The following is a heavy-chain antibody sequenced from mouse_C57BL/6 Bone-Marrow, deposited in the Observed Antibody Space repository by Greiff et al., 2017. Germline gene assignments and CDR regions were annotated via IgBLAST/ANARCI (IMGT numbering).Heavy chain of an antibody. V-gene: IGHV14-4*01. Sequence: EVKLQQSGAELVRPGASVKLSCTASGFNIKDDYMHWVKQRPEQGLGWIGWIDPENGDTEYASKFQGKATITADTSSNTADLQLSSLTSEDTAVYYCTTEGWYFDVWGTGTTVTVSS. CDR1: GFNIKDDY. J-gene: IGHJ1*03. CDR3: TTEGWYFDV. CDR2: IDPENGDT.